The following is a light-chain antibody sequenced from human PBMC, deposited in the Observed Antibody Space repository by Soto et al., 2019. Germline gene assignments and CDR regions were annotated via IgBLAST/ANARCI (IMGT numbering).Light chain of an antibody. CDR3: QQSFSPHIA. CDR2: AAS. Sequence: EIQVTQSPTSLSASVGDRVTITCRASRSIGNNLNWYQQRPGKAPQLLIYAASSLQSGVPSRFSGSTSGTDFTLTINGLQPEDFATYYCQQSFSPHIACGQGTRL. CDR1: RSIGNN. J-gene: IGKJ5*01. V-gene: IGKV1-39*01.